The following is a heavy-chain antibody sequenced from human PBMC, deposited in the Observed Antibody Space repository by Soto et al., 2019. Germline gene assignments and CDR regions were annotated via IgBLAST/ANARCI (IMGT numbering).Heavy chain of an antibody. CDR3: AGGGGLPRYY. J-gene: IGHJ4*02. D-gene: IGHD5-12*01. CDR1: GFLFNRHS. Sequence: LSLFCAASGFLFNRHSMSWVCEGAGEGLEWDTGSSGSGLSTFYAGSVKGRFTISRDNTKNTLLLQMNSLRGGDTAVYYCAGGGGLPRYYWGQGTLVTVSS. V-gene: IGHV3-23*01. CDR2: SSGSGLST.